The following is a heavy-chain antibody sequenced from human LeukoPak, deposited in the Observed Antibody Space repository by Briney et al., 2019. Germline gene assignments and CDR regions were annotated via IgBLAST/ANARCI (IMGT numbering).Heavy chain of an antibody. CDR3: ARDVLRGYSYGYEGA. Sequence: SETLSLTCTVSGGSISSGGYYWSWIRQLPGKGLEWIGYIYHSGSTYYNPSLKSRVTISVDRSKNQFSLKLSSVTAADTAVYYCARDVLRGYSYGYEGAWGQGTLVTVSS. CDR2: IYHSGST. D-gene: IGHD5-18*01. CDR1: GGSISSGGYY. V-gene: IGHV4-30-2*01. J-gene: IGHJ5*02.